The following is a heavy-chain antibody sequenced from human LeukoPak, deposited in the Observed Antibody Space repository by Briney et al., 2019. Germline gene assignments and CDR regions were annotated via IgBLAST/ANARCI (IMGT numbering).Heavy chain of an antibody. CDR1: GGSISSSSYY. Sequence: SETLSLTCTVSGGSISSSSYYWGWIRQPPGKGLEWIGSIYYSGSTYYNPSLKSRVTISVDTPKNQFSLKLSSVTAADTAVYYCARVTYGDYLLDYWGQGTLVTVSS. J-gene: IGHJ4*02. D-gene: IGHD4-17*01. CDR2: IYYSGST. CDR3: ARVTYGDYLLDY. V-gene: IGHV4-39*07.